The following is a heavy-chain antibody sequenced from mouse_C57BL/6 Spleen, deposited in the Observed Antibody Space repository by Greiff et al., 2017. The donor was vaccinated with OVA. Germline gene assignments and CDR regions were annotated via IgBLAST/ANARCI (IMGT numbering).Heavy chain of an antibody. CDR2: INPNNGGT. J-gene: IGHJ2*01. CDR3: AREGNWDTTVVDYFDY. V-gene: IGHV1-26*01. CDR1: GYTFTDYY. D-gene: IGHD1-1*01. Sequence: VQLQQSGPELVKPGASVKISCKASGYTFTDYYMNWVKQSHGKSLEWIGDINPNNGGTSYNQKFKGKATLTVDKSSSTAYMELRSLTSEDSAVYYCAREGNWDTTVVDYFDYWGQGTTLTVSS.